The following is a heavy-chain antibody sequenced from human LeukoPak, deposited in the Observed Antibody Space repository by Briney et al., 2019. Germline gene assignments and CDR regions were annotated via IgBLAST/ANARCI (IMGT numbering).Heavy chain of an antibody. Sequence: PGGSLRLSCAASGFTFSNYAMHWVRQAPGKGLEYVSAISGYGDNTYYSVSVKGRFTISRDNFKNTLYLQMDNLRGEDMAVYYCARGGPTREQQLVPGAYWGQGTLVTVSS. CDR2: ISGYGDNT. CDR1: GFTFSNYA. CDR3: ARGGPTREQQLVPGAY. D-gene: IGHD6-13*01. J-gene: IGHJ4*02. V-gene: IGHV3-64*02.